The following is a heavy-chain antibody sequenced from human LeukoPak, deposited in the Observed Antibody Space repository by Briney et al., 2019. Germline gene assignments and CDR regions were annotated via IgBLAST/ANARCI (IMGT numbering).Heavy chain of an antibody. J-gene: IGHJ5*02. V-gene: IGHV1-18*01. D-gene: IGHD3-22*01. CDR1: GYTFTSYS. CDR3: ARDEARYSSGYYPSWFDP. Sequence: ASVKVSCKASGYTFTSYSISWVRKAPGQGLEWMGWISGYNGYTHYANNHQGRVTMTTDTSTSTAYMELRSLRSDDTAVYYCARDEARYSSGYYPSWFDPWGQGTLVTVSS. CDR2: ISGYNGYT.